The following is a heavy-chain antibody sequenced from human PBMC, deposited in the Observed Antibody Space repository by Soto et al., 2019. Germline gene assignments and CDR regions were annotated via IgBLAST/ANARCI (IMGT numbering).Heavy chain of an antibody. Sequence: QVQLQESGPGLVKPSETLSVTCTISGGSISSDGYYWGWIRQFPGKGLEWIGYIYYSGTTYYNPSLKSRITISVDMSENQFSLKLTSVTAADTAVYYCARVFWPDYYYGMDVWGQGTTVTVSS. CDR2: IYYSGTT. J-gene: IGHJ6*02. CDR3: ARVFWPDYYYGMDV. V-gene: IGHV4-31*03. CDR1: GGSISSDGYY.